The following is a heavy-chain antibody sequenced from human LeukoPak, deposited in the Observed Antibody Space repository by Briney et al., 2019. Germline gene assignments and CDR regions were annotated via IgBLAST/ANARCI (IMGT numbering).Heavy chain of an antibody. CDR3: ARKTPELYFDY. CDR2: ITPILNTA. J-gene: IGHJ4*02. D-gene: IGHD1-14*01. Sequence: ASVKVSCKASGYTFTGYYMHWVRQAPGQGLEWMGGITPILNTANSAQKFQGRVTISADKSTSTAYMELSSLRSEDTAVYYCARKTPELYFDYWGRGTLVTVSS. V-gene: IGHV1-69*10. CDR1: GYTFTGYY.